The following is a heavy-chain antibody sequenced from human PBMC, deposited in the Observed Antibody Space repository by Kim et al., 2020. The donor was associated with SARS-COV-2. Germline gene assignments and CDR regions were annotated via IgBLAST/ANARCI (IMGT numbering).Heavy chain of an antibody. V-gene: IGHV4-39*07. D-gene: IGHD6-13*01. CDR3: AGYSSSWYHAFDI. J-gene: IGHJ3*02. Sequence: SETLSLTCTVSGGSISSSSYYWGWIRQPPGKGLEWIGSIYYSGSTYYNPSLKSRVTISVDTSKNQFSLKLSSVTAADTAVYYCAGYSSSWYHAFDIWGQGTMVTVSS. CDR1: GGSISSSSYY. CDR2: IYYSGST.